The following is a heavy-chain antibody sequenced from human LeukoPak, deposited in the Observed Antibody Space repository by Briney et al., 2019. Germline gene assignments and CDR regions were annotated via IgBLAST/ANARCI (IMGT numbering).Heavy chain of an antibody. D-gene: IGHD3-3*01. CDR1: GYTFTGYY. Sequence: SVKVSCKASGYTFTGYYIHWVRQAPGQGLEWMGRIIPILGIANYAQKFQGRVTITADKSTSTAYMELSSLRSEDTAVYYCARSDFWSGYYQFDYWGQGTLVTVSS. CDR3: ARSDFWSGYYQFDY. V-gene: IGHV1-69*02. CDR2: IIPILGIA. J-gene: IGHJ4*02.